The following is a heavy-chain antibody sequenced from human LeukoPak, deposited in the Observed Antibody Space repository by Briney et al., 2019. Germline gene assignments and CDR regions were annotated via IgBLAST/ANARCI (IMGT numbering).Heavy chain of an antibody. CDR2: IGGGGVDT. V-gene: IGHV3-23*01. J-gene: IGHJ4*02. D-gene: IGHD1-1*01. Sequence: PGGSLRLSCAASGFTFSSYAMSWVRQAPGKGLEWVSSIGGGGVDTYYADSVKGRFTISRDNSKNMLYLQMNSLRVEDTAVYYCAKDPPTTGTTFDNWGRGTLVTVSS. CDR1: GFTFSSYA. CDR3: AKDPPTTGTTFDN.